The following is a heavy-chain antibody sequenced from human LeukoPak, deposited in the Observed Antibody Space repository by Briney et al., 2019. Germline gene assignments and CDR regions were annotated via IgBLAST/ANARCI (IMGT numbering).Heavy chain of an antibody. D-gene: IGHD3-22*01. J-gene: IGHJ3*02. CDR1: GGSISSSSYY. Sequence: PSETLSLTCTVSGGSISSSSYYWGWIRQPPGKGLEWIGSIYYSGSTYYNPSLKSRVTISVDTSKNQFSLKLSSVTAADTAVYYCARIGRITMIVVVISDAFDIWGQGTMVTVSS. CDR3: ARIGRITMIVVVISDAFDI. CDR2: IYYSGST. V-gene: IGHV4-39*01.